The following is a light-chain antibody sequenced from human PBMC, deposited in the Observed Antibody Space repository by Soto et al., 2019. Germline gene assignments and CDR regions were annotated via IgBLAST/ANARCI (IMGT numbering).Light chain of an antibody. CDR3: TSSTSDSLYV. CDR2: KVS. Sequence: QSVLTQPASVSGSPGQSITISCTGTSSDTAGYNYVSWYQQYPGKVPKLLINKVSNRPSGVSNRFSGSKSGNTASLTISGLLAEDEADYFCTSSTSDSLYVFGTGTKVTVL. CDR1: SSDTAGYNY. J-gene: IGLJ1*01. V-gene: IGLV2-14*01.